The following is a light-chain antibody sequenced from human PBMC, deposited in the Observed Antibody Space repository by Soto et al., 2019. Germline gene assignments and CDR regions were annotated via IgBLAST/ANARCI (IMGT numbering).Light chain of an antibody. CDR3: QVWDSSALCGV. V-gene: IGLV3-21*02. J-gene: IGLJ3*02. CDR1: NIETKG. CDR2: DDT. Sequence: SYELTQPPSVSVAPGRTATISCGGDNIETKGVHWYQQKPGQAPVLVLYDDTDRPSGIPERFSGSNSGNTATLTISGVEAGDEAVYYCQVWDSSALCGVFGGGTKVTVL.